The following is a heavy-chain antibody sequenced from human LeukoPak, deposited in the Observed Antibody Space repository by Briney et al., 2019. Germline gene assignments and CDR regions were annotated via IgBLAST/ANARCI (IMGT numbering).Heavy chain of an antibody. CDR1: GFTFSSYW. V-gene: IGHV3-7*03. CDR3: AKAPYYYDSSGYLGEGFDY. Sequence: PGGSLRLSCAASGFTFSSYWMSWVRQAPGKGLEWVANIKQDGSEKYYVDSVKGRFTISRDNAKNSLYLQMNSLRAEDTALYYCAKAPYYYDSSGYLGEGFDYWGQGTLVTVSS. D-gene: IGHD3-22*01. CDR2: IKQDGSEK. J-gene: IGHJ4*02.